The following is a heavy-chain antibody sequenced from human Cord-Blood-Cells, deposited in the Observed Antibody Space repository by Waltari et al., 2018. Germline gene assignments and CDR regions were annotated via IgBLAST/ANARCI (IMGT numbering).Heavy chain of an antibody. D-gene: IGHD1-7*01. J-gene: IGHJ2*01. Sequence: EVQLVQSGAEVKKPGESLKISCKGSGYSFTSYWIGWVRQMPGKGLEWMAIIYPVDSDTRYSPSFQGQVTISADKSISTAYLQWSSLKASDTAMYYCARYLRGELELRDWYFDLWGRGTLVTVSS. CDR3: ARYLRGELELRDWYFDL. V-gene: IGHV5-51*01. CDR1: GYSFTSYW. CDR2: IYPVDSDT.